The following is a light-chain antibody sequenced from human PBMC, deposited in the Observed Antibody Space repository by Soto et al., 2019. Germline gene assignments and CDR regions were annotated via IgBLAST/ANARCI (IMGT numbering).Light chain of an antibody. V-gene: IGKV3-20*01. CDR3: QQYAGSPRT. J-gene: IGKJ1*01. Sequence: EIVLTQSPGTLSLSPGERATLSCRASQNLGTLYLAWFQQKSGQAPRLLIYSASRRATGIPDRFTGSGSGTDFTLTINRVEPEDFAVYFCQQYAGSPRTFGQGTKVDIK. CDR2: SAS. CDR1: QNLGTLY.